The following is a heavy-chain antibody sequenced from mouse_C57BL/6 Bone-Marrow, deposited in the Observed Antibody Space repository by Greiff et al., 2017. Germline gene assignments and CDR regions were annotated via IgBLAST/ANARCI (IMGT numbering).Heavy chain of an antibody. J-gene: IGHJ3*01. Sequence: VQLQQPGAELVKPGASVQLSCKASGYTFTSYWMHWVKQRPGQGLEWIGMIRPNSGSTNYNEKFKSKATLTVDKSSSTAYMQLSSLTAEDSAVYYWARYYYGSIPFAYWGQGTLVTVSA. D-gene: IGHD1-1*01. CDR3: ARYYYGSIPFAY. V-gene: IGHV1-64*01. CDR2: IRPNSGST. CDR1: GYTFTSYW.